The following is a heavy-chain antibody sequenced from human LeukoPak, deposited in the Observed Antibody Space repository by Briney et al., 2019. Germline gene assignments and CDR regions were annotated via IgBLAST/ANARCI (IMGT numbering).Heavy chain of an antibody. CDR1: GFTFDDYG. CDR2: INWNGGST. V-gene: IGHV3-20*04. Sequence: PGGSLRLSCAASGFTFDDYGMSWVRQAPGKGLEWVSGINWNGGSTGYADSVKGRFTISRDNAKNTLYVQMNSLRAEDTAVYYCARMGHDILVPSGMDVWGQGTTVTVSS. D-gene: IGHD1-1*01. CDR3: ARMGHDILVPSGMDV. J-gene: IGHJ6*02.